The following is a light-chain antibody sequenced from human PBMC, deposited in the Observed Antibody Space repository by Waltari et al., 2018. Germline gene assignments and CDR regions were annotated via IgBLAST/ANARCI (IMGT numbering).Light chain of an antibody. Sequence: DIRMTQSPSSLSASVGDRVTITCRTSQIISSRLNWYQHKPGKAPRLLIFDASTLQTGVPLRFSGFRSGTEFTLTIDSLQPEDFATYYCQQTYDSWTCGQGT. CDR2: DAS. CDR1: QIISSR. CDR3: QQTYDSWT. J-gene: IGKJ1*01. V-gene: IGKV1-39*01.